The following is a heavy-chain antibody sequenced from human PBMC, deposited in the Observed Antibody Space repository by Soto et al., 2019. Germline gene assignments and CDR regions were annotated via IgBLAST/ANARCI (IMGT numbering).Heavy chain of an antibody. CDR1: GYTFTSYG. V-gene: IGHV1-18*01. J-gene: IGHJ4*02. D-gene: IGHD6-13*01. Sequence: QVQLVQSGAEVKKPGXSVKVSCKASGYTFTSYGISWVRQAPGQGLEWMGWISAYNGNTNYAQKLQGXVTXTXNTXXXXXXXXXXXXXXXDTAVYYCARGXAXAGGDYWGQGTLVTVXX. CDR2: ISAYNGNT. CDR3: ARGXAXAGGDY.